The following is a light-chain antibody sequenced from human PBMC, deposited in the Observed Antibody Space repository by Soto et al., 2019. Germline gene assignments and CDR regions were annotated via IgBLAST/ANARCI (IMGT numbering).Light chain of an antibody. J-gene: IGLJ3*02. CDR3: SSFTTSDTWV. CDR1: GSDFGRYNR. Sequence: QSALTQPPSVSGSTGQSVTISCTGTGSDFGRYNRVSWYQHTPGTAPKLLIYAVTNRPSGVPDRFSGSRSGNTASLTISGLQAEDDADYYCSSFTTSDTWVLGGGTKLTVL. V-gene: IGLV2-18*02. CDR2: AVT.